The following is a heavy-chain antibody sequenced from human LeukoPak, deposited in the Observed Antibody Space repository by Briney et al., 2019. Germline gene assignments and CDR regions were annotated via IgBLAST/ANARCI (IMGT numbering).Heavy chain of an antibody. CDR1: GGSVSSGSYH. CDR2: IYYSGST. D-gene: IGHD6-19*01. Sequence: SETLSLTCTVSGGSVSSGSYHWSWIRQPPGKGLEYIGYIYYSGSTNYNPSLKSRVTISLDTSKNQFSLNLRSVTAADTAVYYCARGYSSGSLFDYWGQGTLVTVSS. J-gene: IGHJ4*02. V-gene: IGHV4-61*01. CDR3: ARGYSSGSLFDY.